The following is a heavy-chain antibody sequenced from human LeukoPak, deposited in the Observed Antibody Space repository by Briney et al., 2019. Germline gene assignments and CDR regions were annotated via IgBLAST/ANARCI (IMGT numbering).Heavy chain of an antibody. CDR2: ISSSSSNI. Sequence: GGSLRLSCAASGFTFSDYWMNWVRQAPGKGLEWVSYISSSSSNIYYADSVKGRFTISRDNARNSLYLQMNSLKDEDTAVYYCARGPYDILTGYYSNNWFDPWGQGTLVTVSS. V-gene: IGHV3-48*02. CDR1: GFTFSDYW. D-gene: IGHD3-9*01. J-gene: IGHJ5*02. CDR3: ARGPYDILTGYYSNNWFDP.